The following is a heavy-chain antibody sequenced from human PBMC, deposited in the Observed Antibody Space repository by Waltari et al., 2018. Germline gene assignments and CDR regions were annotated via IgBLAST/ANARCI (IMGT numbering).Heavy chain of an antibody. V-gene: IGHV4-59*12. Sequence: QVQLQESGPGLVKPSETLSLTCTVSGGSISSYYWSWIRQPPGKGLEWIGYIYYSGSTNYNPSLKSRVTISVDTSKNQFSLKLSSVTAADTAVYYCARDGGVYGDYDSGGDGFDYWGQGTTVTVSS. CDR1: GGSISSYY. D-gene: IGHD4-17*01. CDR3: ARDGGVYGDYDSGGDGFDY. CDR2: IYYSGST. J-gene: IGHJ4*03.